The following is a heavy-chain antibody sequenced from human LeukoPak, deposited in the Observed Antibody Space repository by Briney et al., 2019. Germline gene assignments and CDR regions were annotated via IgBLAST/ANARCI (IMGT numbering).Heavy chain of an antibody. Sequence: SQTLSLTCTVSGGSISSGSYYWSWIRQPAGKGLEWIGRIYTSGSTNYNPSLKSRVTISVDTSKNQFSLKLSSVTAADTAVYYCARAGGSTPKGLYYYGMDVWGQGTTVTVSS. CDR1: GGSISSGSYY. V-gene: IGHV4-61*02. J-gene: IGHJ6*02. D-gene: IGHD2-15*01. CDR2: IYTSGST. CDR3: ARAGGSTPKGLYYYGMDV.